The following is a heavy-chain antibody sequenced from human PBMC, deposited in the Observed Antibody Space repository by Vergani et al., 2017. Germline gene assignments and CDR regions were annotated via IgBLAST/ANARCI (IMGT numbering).Heavy chain of an antibody. D-gene: IGHD1-26*01. CDR1: GFTFSSYS. V-gene: IGHV3-48*01. CDR2: ISSSSSTI. CDR3: ARDLPHASLGGSYYWHATNAFDI. J-gene: IGHJ3*02. Sequence: EVQLVESGGGLVQPGGSLRLSCAASGFTFSSYSMNWVRLAPGKGLEWVSYISSSSSTIYYADSVKGRFTISRDNDKNSLYLQMNSLRAEDTAVYYCARDLPHASLGGSYYWHATNAFDIWGQGTMVTVSS.